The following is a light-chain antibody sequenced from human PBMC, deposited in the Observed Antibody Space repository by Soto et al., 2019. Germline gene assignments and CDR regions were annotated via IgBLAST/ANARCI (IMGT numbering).Light chain of an antibody. CDR1: QSVSSN. Sequence: EIVLTQSPGTLSLSPWEIATLSCRASQSVSSNLAWYQRKPGQAPRLLIYGASTRATGIPARFSGSGSGTEFTLTISSLQSEDFAVYYCQQYNDWPPITFGQGTRLEIK. CDR3: QQYNDWPPIT. J-gene: IGKJ5*01. CDR2: GAS. V-gene: IGKV3-15*01.